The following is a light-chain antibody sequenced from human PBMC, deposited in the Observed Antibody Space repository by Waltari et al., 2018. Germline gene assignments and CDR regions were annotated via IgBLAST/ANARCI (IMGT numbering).Light chain of an antibody. CDR3: MQALHTPPA. CDR1: QSLLHSNGYNY. J-gene: IGKJ1*01. V-gene: IGKV2-28*01. CDR2: LGS. Sequence: DTVMTQSPLSLTVTPGEPASISCRSSQSLLHSNGYNYLDWYLQKPGQPPQLLIYLGSDRASGVPDRFSGSGSGTDFTLQISSVEAEDIGVYYCMQALHTPPAFGQGTRLEI.